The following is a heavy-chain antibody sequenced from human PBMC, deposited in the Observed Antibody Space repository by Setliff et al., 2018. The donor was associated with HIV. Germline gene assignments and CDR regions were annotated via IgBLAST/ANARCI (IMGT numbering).Heavy chain of an antibody. V-gene: IGHV4-34*01. Sequence: AETLSLTCAVYDGSFSGYSWSWIRQPPGKGLEWIGEIDHSGSTNYNPSLKSRVTISVDTSKKQFSLRLSSVTAADTAVYFCARALANWVGRRAFDIWGQGTMVTVSS. CDR2: IDHSGST. J-gene: IGHJ3*02. D-gene: IGHD1-1*01. CDR3: ARALANWVGRRAFDI. CDR1: DGSFSGYS.